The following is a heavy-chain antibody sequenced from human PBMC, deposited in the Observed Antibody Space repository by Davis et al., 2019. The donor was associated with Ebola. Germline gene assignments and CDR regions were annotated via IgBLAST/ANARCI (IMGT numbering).Heavy chain of an antibody. CDR3: ARGRYQLDWFDP. D-gene: IGHD2-2*01. V-gene: IGHV4-59*08. Sequence: SETLSLTCTVSGGSISSYYWSWIRQPPGKGLEWIGYIYYSGSTSYNPSLKSRVTISVDTSKNQFSLKLSSVTAADTAVYYCARGRYQLDWFDPWGQGTLVTVSS. CDR2: IYYSGST. CDR1: GGSISSYY. J-gene: IGHJ5*02.